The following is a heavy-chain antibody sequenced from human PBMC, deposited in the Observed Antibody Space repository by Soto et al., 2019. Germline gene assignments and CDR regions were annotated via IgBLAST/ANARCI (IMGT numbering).Heavy chain of an antibody. CDR2: ISYDGNNK. V-gene: IGHV3-30-3*01. CDR3: ARDYSSGWCLDY. Sequence: QVQLVESGGGVVQPGNSLRLSCAGSGFPFSAEAIHWVRQAPGKGLEWVAAISYDGNNKNHADSVKGRFTVSRDNSKNTLYLQIYSRRPEDTAVYYCARDYSSGWCLDYWGQGSLVTVSS. CDR1: GFPFSAEA. D-gene: IGHD6-13*01. J-gene: IGHJ4*02.